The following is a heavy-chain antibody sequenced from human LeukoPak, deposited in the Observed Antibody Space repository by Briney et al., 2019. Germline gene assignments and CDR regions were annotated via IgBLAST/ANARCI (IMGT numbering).Heavy chain of an antibody. V-gene: IGHV3-7*03. CDR2: IKQDGSEK. J-gene: IGHJ6*02. CDR1: GFTFSSYW. D-gene: IGHD5-18*01. Sequence: GGPLRLSCAASGFTFSSYWMSWVRQAPGKGLEWVANIKQDGSEKYYVDSVKGRFTISRDNAKNSLYLQMNSLRAEDTAVYYCARDNTATFYYYGMDVWGQGTTVTVSS. CDR3: ARDNTATFYYYGMDV.